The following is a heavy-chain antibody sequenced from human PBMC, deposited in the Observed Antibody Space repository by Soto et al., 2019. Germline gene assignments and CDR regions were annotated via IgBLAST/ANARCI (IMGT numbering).Heavy chain of an antibody. CDR1: GFTFSSYA. Sequence: PGGSLRLSCAASGFTFSSYAMHWVRQAPGKGLEWVAVISYDGSNKYYADSVKGRFTISRDNSKNTLYLQMNSLRAEDTAVYYCARDTAEVITFGGVYRGAHYYYYGMDVWGQGTTVTVSS. J-gene: IGHJ6*02. CDR3: ARDTAEVITFGGVYRGAHYYYYGMDV. V-gene: IGHV3-30-3*01. D-gene: IGHD3-16*01. CDR2: ISYDGSNK.